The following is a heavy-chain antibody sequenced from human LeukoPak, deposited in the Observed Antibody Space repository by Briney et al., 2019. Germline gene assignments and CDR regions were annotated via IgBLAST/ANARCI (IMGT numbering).Heavy chain of an antibody. D-gene: IGHD3-3*01. CDR1: GFTFDDYA. CDR2: ISWNSGSI. J-gene: IGHJ6*03. V-gene: IGHV3-9*01. Sequence: SLRLSCAASGFTFDDYAMHWVRQAPGKGLEWVSGISWNSGSIGYADSVKGRFTISRVNAKNSLYLQMNSLRAEDTALYYCAKDPTPRFSYMDVWGKGTTVTISS. CDR3: AKDPTPRFSYMDV.